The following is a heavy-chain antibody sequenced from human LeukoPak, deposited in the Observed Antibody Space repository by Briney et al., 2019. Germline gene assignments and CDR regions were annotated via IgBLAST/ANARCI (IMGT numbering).Heavy chain of an antibody. Sequence: SVKVSCKASGGTFSSYAISWVRQAPGQGLEWMGGIIPIFGTANYAQKFQGRVTITADESTSTAYMELSSLRSEDTAVYYCARWEEYCSGGSCYSWYFQHWGQGTLVTVSS. V-gene: IGHV1-69*01. CDR1: GGTFSSYA. D-gene: IGHD2-15*01. J-gene: IGHJ1*01. CDR3: ARWEEYCSGGSCYSWYFQH. CDR2: IIPIFGTA.